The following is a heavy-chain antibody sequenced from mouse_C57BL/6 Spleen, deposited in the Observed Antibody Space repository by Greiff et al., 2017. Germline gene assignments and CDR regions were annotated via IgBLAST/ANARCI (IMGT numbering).Heavy chain of an antibody. CDR1: GYTFTDYN. CDR2: INPNNGGT. D-gene: IGHD1-1*01. J-gene: IGHJ4*01. V-gene: IGHV1-18*01. Sequence: EVQLQQSGPELVKPGASVKIPCKASGYTFTDYNMDWVKQSHGKSLEWIGDINPNNGGTIYNQKFKGKATLTVDKSSSTAYMELRSLTSEDTAVYYCARSGYYGSSLTYAMDYWGQGTSVTVSS. CDR3: ARSGYYGSSLTYAMDY.